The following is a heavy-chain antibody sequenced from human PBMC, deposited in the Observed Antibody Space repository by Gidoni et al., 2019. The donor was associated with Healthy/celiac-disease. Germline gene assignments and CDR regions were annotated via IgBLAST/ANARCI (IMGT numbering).Heavy chain of an antibody. CDR1: GGSISSSSYY. J-gene: IGHJ4*02. CDR3: ARHPSYFDY. CDR2: IYYSGST. Sequence: QLQLQESGPGLVQPSETLSPTCTVSGGSISSSSYYWGWIRQPPGKGLEWIGSIYYSGSTYYNPSLKSRVTISVDTSKNPFSLKLSSVAASDTAVYYCARHPSYFDYWGQGTLVTVSS. V-gene: IGHV4-39*01.